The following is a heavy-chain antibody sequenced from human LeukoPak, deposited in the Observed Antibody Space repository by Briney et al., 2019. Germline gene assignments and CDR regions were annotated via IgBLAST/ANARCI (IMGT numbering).Heavy chain of an antibody. CDR2: ISGNGGVI. V-gene: IGHV3-11*04. Sequence: GGSLRLSCAASGFTFSDNYMTWVRQAPGKGLEWLSYISGNGGVIQYADSVKGRFTISRDNAKNLLYLQMDSLRVEDTAIYYCARDPRTVRIWGQGTLVTVSA. D-gene: IGHD1-1*01. J-gene: IGHJ4*02. CDR1: GFTFSDNY. CDR3: ARDPRTVRI.